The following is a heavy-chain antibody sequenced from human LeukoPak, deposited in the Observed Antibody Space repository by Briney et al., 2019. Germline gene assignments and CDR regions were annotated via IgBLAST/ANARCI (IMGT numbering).Heavy chain of an antibody. V-gene: IGHV4-34*01. D-gene: IGHD3-22*01. J-gene: IGHJ4*02. CDR2: INHSGST. CDR1: GGSFSGYH. Sequence: PSETLSLTCAVYGGSFSGYHWSWIRQPPGKGLEWIGEINHSGSTNYNPSLKSRVTISVDTSKNQFSLKLSSVTAADTAVYYCARGHRTYYYDSSGYYYRHWGQGTLVTVSS. CDR3: ARGHRTYYYDSSGYYYRH.